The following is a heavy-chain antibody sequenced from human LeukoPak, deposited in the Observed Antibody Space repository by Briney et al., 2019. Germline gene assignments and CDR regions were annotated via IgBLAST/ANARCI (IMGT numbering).Heavy chain of an antibody. D-gene: IGHD3-10*01. CDR1: GGSIRTGDYY. CDR3: ARRNFYYYGSGTYPARFDY. J-gene: IGHJ4*02. CDR2: IYFSGDT. Sequence: SETLSLTCTVSGGSIRTGDYYWSWIRQPPGKGLEWIGNIYFSGDTSYNPSLKSRLTVSLDTSKNQFSLTLTSVTAADTAFYYCARRNFYYYGSGTYPARFDYWGQGILATVSS. V-gene: IGHV4-30-4*01.